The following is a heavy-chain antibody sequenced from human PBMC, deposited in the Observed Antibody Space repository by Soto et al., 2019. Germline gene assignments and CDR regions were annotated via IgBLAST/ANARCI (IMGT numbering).Heavy chain of an antibody. CDR2: INADNGNT. CDR3: ARDLNRQDIVLMVYDNYYYGMDV. D-gene: IGHD2-8*01. Sequence: GASVKVSCKASGYTFTSYAMHWVRQAPGQRLEWMGWINADNGNTNYSQKFQGRVTMTRDTSTSTAYMELRSLRSDDTAVYYCARDLNRQDIVLMVYDNYYYGMDVWGQGTTVTVSS. J-gene: IGHJ6*02. CDR1: GYTFTSYA. V-gene: IGHV1-3*01.